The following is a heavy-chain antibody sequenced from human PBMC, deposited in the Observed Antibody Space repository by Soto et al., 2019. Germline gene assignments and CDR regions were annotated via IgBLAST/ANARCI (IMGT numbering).Heavy chain of an antibody. D-gene: IGHD3-22*01. J-gene: IGHJ4*02. V-gene: IGHV1-2*02. CDR3: ATGLHYDSSGYYYLYYFDY. CDR2: INPNSGGT. CDR1: GYTFTGYY. Sequence: QVQLVQSGAEVKKPGASVKVSCKASGYTFTGYYMHWVRQAPGQGLEWMGWINPNSGGTNHSQKFQGRVTMTRDTSISTAYMELSRLRSDDTAVYYCATGLHYDSSGYYYLYYFDYWGQGTLVTVSS.